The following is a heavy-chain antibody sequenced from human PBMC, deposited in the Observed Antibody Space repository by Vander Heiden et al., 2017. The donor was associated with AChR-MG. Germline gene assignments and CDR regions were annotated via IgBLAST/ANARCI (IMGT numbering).Heavy chain of an antibody. J-gene: IGHJ5*02. V-gene: IGHV5-51*01. CDR1: GYSFTSYW. CDR3: ARRGECSSTSCYSWGWFDP. CDR2: IYPGDSDT. Sequence: EVQLVQSGAEVKKPGESLKISCKGSGYSFTSYWIGWGRQRPGKGLEWMGIIYPGDSDTRYSPSFQGQVTISADKSISTAYLQWSSLKASDTAMYYCARRGECSSTSCYSWGWFDPWGQGTLVTVSS. D-gene: IGHD2-2*01.